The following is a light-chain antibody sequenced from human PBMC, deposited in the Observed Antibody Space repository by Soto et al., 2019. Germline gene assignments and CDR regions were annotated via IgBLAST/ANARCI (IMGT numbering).Light chain of an antibody. CDR2: ATS. Sequence: AIQMTQSPSSLSASVGDRVTITCRASQGIRNDLGWYQQKPGKAPKLLIYATSTLQSGVPSRFSGSGSGTDFTLTIGSLQPEDFATYYCLQDYEYPLTFGGGTKVEIK. CDR1: QGIRND. V-gene: IGKV1-6*01. CDR3: LQDYEYPLT. J-gene: IGKJ4*01.